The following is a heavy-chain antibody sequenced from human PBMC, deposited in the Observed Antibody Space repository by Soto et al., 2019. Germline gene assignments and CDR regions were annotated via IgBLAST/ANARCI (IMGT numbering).Heavy chain of an antibody. Sequence: SVKVSCKASGGTFSSYAISWVRQAPGQGLEWMGGIIPIFGTAIYAQKFQGRVTMTEDTSTDTAYMELSSLRSEDTVVYYCATDRPYYDFWRGFGYWGQGTLVTVSS. J-gene: IGHJ4*02. D-gene: IGHD3-3*01. CDR3: ATDRPYYDFWRGFGY. V-gene: IGHV1-69*06. CDR1: GGTFSSYA. CDR2: IIPIFGTA.